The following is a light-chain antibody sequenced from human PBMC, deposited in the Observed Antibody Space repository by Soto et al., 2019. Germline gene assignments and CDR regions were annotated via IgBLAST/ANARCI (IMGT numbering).Light chain of an antibody. Sequence: QSVLTQPPSVSGATGQRVVVSCNGTAFNVGEGFDVHWYQQLPGTAPKLLIYNNNKRPSGVPERFSGSRSDSSASLAIDGLQPEDEAHYYCQSYDSSLSGVVFGGGTQLTVL. CDR1: AFNVGEGFD. CDR2: NNN. CDR3: QSYDSSLSGVV. J-gene: IGLJ2*01. V-gene: IGLV1-40*01.